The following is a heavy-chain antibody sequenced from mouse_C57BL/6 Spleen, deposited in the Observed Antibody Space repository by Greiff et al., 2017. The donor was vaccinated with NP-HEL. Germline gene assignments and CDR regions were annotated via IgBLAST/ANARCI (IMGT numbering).Heavy chain of an antibody. Sequence: QVQLKESGPELVKPGASVKISCKASGYAFSSSWMNWVKQRPGKGLEWIGRIYPGDGDTNYNGKFKGKATLTADKSSSTAYMQLSSLTSEDSAVYFCARYDTTVVATGAMDYWGQGTSVTVSS. CDR3: ARYDTTVVATGAMDY. J-gene: IGHJ4*01. V-gene: IGHV1-82*01. CDR2: IYPGDGDT. CDR1: GYAFSSSW. D-gene: IGHD1-1*01.